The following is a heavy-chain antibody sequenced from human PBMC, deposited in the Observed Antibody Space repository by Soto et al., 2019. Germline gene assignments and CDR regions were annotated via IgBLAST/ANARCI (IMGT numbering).Heavy chain of an antibody. D-gene: IGHD3-22*01. CDR3: ARGDYYDTSGPFSDAFDI. CDR1: GFTFSSYG. V-gene: IGHV3-30*03. J-gene: IGHJ3*02. CDR2: ISYDGSNK. Sequence: PGGSLRLSCAASGFTFSSYGMHWVRQAPGKGLEWVAVISYDGSNKYYADSVKGRFTISRDNSKNTLYLQMNSLRAEDTAVYYCARGDYYDTSGPFSDAFDIWGRGTMVTVSS.